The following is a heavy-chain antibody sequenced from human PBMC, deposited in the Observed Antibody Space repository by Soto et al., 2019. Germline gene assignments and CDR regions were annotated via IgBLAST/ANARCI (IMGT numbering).Heavy chain of an antibody. D-gene: IGHD1-26*01. J-gene: IGHJ4*02. CDR1: GYSFTSLD. CDR2: MEPSTGRT. Sequence: QVQLVQSGAEVREPGASVKVSCKASGYSFTSLDINWVRQTAGQGLEWMGWMEPSTGRTGYAQKFQGRVTMTRDTYINTAYMELTTLTSDDTAFYYCALGVSAGVDYWGQGTLVNVSS. CDR3: ALGVSAGVDY. V-gene: IGHV1-8*01.